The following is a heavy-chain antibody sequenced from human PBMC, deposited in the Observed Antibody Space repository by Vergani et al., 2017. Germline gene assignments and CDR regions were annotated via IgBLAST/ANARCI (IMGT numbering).Heavy chain of an antibody. CDR2: INPSGGST. CDR1: GYTFTSYY. V-gene: IGHV1-46*01. CDR3: ARVLSIAAAGGYFDY. Sequence: QVQLVQSGAEVKKPGASVKVSCKASGYTFTSYYMHWVRQAPGQGLEWMGIINPSGGSTRDAQKFQGRVTMTRDTSTSTVYMELSSLRSEDTAVYYCARVLSIAAAGGYFDYWGQGTLVTVSS. J-gene: IGHJ4*02. D-gene: IGHD6-13*01.